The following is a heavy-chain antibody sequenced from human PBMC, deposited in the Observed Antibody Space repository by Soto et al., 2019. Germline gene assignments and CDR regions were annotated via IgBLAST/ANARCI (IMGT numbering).Heavy chain of an antibody. CDR2: INPSGGST. Sequence: GASVKVSCKASGYTFTSYYMHWVRQAPGQGLEWMGKINPSGGSTSYAQKFQGRVTMTRDTSTSTVYMELSSLRSEDTAVYYCARDKLGYYYDSSGYFERKNWFDPWGQGTLVTVSS. J-gene: IGHJ5*02. CDR1: GYTFTSYY. CDR3: ARDKLGYYYDSSGYFERKNWFDP. V-gene: IGHV1-46*01. D-gene: IGHD3-22*01.